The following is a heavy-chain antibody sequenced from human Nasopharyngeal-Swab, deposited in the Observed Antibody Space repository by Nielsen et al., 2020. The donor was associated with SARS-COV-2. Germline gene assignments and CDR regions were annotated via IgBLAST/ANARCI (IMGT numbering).Heavy chain of an antibody. Sequence: GESLKISCAASGFTFSSYSMNWVRQAPGKGLEWVSYISSSSSTIYYADSVKGRFTISRDNAKNSLYLQMNSLRDKDTAVYYCARGQESYSSSWLNWYFDLWGRGTLVTVSS. D-gene: IGHD6-13*01. CDR1: GFTFSSYS. CDR2: ISSSSSTI. J-gene: IGHJ2*01. V-gene: IGHV3-48*02. CDR3: ARGQESYSSSWLNWYFDL.